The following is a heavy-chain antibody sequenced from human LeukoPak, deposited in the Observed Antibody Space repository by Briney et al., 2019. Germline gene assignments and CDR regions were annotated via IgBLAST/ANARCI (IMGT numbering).Heavy chain of an antibody. D-gene: IGHD3-16*01. CDR1: GFTFSSYA. V-gene: IGHV3-23*01. Sequence: GGSLRLSCAASGFTFSSYAMSWVRQAPGKGLEWVSAISGSGGSTYYADSVKGRFTISRDNSKNTLYLQMNSLRAKDTAVYYCAKGYYDYVWGSYYFDYWGQGILVTVSS. J-gene: IGHJ4*02. CDR2: ISGSGGST. CDR3: AKGYYDYVWGSYYFDY.